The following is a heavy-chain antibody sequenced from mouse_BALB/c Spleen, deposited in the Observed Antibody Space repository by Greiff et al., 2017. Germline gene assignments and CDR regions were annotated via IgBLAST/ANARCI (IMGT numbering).Heavy chain of an antibody. V-gene: IGHV2-9-2*01. CDR1: GFSLTSYD. Sequence: VKLVESGPGLVAPSQSLSITCTVSGFSLTSYDISWIRQPPGKGLEWLGVIWTGGGTNYNSAFMSRLSISKDNSKSKVFLKMNSLQTDDTAIYYCVRAGGYYGCDAMDYWGQGTSVTVSS. CDR2: IWTGGGT. D-gene: IGHD1-2*01. J-gene: IGHJ4*01. CDR3: VRAGGYYGCDAMDY.